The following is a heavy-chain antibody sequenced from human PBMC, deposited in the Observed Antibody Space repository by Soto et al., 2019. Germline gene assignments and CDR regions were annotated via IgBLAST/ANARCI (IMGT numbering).Heavy chain of an antibody. J-gene: IGHJ4*02. CDR1: GGTFSSHG. CDR3: ASERSAQDFDF. V-gene: IGHV1-69*06. CDR2: IIPTFGTP. D-gene: IGHD1-26*01. Sequence: QVQLVQSGTVVQRRGSSVKVSCQASGGTFSSHGMAWVRQAPGQGLEWMGGIIPTFGTPTYAPKFQGRVTITADKSTNTSYMELSSLRSVDTVVYYCASERSAQDFDFWGQGTRITVSS.